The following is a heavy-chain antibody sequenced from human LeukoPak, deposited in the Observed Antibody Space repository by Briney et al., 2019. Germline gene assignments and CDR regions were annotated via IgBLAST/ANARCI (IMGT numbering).Heavy chain of an antibody. V-gene: IGHV4-59*01. CDR2: IYYSGST. CDR3: ARAFYPGYYSYMAV. J-gene: IGHJ6*03. Sequence: SETLSLTCAVSGGSISPYYWSWIRQPPGKGLEWIGYIYYSGSTNYNPSLKSRVTISVDTSKNQFSLKLSSVTAADTAVYYCARAFYPGYYSYMAVWGKGTTVTVSS. CDR1: GGSISPYY. D-gene: IGHD3-3*02.